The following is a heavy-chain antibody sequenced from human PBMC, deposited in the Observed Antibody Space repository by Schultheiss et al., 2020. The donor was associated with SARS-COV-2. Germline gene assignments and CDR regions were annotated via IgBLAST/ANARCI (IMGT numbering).Heavy chain of an antibody. V-gene: IGHV3-21*01. J-gene: IGHJ6*03. D-gene: IGHD3-3*01. CDR1: GFTFSSYA. CDR2: ISSSSSYI. CDR3: ARERETDYDFWSDYYKGGYYYYYMDV. Sequence: GGSLRLSCAASGFTFSSYAMNWVRQAPGKGLEWVSSISSSSSYIYYADSVKGRFTISRDNAKNSLYLQMNSLRAEDTAVYYCARERETDYDFWSDYYKGGYYYYYMDVWGKGTTVTVSS.